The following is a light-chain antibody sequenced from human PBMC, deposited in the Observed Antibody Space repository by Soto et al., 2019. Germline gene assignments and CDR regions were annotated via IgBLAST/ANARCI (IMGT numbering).Light chain of an antibody. V-gene: IGLV1-44*01. CDR3: AAWDDSRNGPV. Sequence: QSVLTQPPSASGTPGQRVTISCSGSNSNIGSYSVNWYRQLPGTAPKLLVFSDDQRPSGVPDRFSGSKSGPSASLAISGLQAEDEADYYCAAWDDSRNGPVFGGGTKLTVL. J-gene: IGLJ2*01. CDR2: SDD. CDR1: NSNIGSYS.